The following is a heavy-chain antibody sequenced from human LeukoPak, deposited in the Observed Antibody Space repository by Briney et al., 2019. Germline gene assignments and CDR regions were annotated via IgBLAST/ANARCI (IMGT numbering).Heavy chain of an antibody. Sequence: GESLRLSCAASGFTFSSYWMSWVRQAPGKGLEWVANIKQDGSEKYYVDSVKGRFTISRDNAKNSLYLQMNSLRPEDTAVYYCARDPATTVTTYAYWGQGTLVTVSS. CDR2: IKQDGSEK. V-gene: IGHV3-7*01. D-gene: IGHD4-17*01. J-gene: IGHJ4*02. CDR3: ARDPATTVTTYAY. CDR1: GFTFSSYW.